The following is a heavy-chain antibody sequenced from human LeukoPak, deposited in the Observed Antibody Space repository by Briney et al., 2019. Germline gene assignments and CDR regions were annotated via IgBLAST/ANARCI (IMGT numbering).Heavy chain of an antibody. CDR2: IYYSGTT. CDR1: GGSISRYY. CDR3: ARHLFYYYMDV. J-gene: IGHJ6*03. V-gene: IGHV4-59*08. Sequence: SETLSLTCTASGGSISRYYWSWIRQPPGGGLEWIGYIYYSGTTNYNPSLKSRVTISVDTSKNQFSLKLTSVTAADTAVYYCARHLFYYYMDVWGKGTTVTVSS.